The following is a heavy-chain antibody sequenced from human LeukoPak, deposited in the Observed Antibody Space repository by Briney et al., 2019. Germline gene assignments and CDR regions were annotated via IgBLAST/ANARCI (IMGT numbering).Heavy chain of an antibody. CDR2: IYHSGST. Sequence: SETLSLTCAVSGGSISSSNWWRWVRHPPGKGLEWIGEIYHSGSTHYNPSLKSRVTISVDKSKNQFSLKLGSVTAADTAVYYCTSITKFRGASNYFDYWGQGTLVTVS. J-gene: IGHJ4*02. CDR1: GGSISSSNW. V-gene: IGHV4-4*02. CDR3: TSITKFRGASNYFDY. D-gene: IGHD3-10*01.